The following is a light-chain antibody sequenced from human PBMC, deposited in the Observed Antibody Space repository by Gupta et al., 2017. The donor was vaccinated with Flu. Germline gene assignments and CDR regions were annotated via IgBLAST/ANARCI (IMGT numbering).Light chain of an antibody. CDR3: QQYGDSQYT. CDR2: AAS. Sequence: FLTQSPATLSLSPGERATLSCRASQSVRSSYFSWYQQKLGQAPRLLIYAASTRATGIPGRFSGTGSGTDFTLTISRLEPEDLAVYYCQQYGDSQYTFGQGTKLEIK. V-gene: IGKV3-20*01. J-gene: IGKJ2*01. CDR1: QSVRSSY.